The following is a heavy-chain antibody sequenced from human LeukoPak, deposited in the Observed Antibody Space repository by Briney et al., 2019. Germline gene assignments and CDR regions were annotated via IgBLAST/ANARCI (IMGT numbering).Heavy chain of an antibody. CDR1: GGSISSYY. CDR2: IYTSGST. D-gene: IGHD5-18*01. Sequence: SETLSLACTVSGGSISSYYWSWIRQPAGKGLEWIGRIYTSGSTNYNPSLKSRVTMSVDTSKNQFSLKLSSVTAADTAVYYCARSDADTAMVTLYYFDYWGQGTLVTVSS. V-gene: IGHV4-4*07. CDR3: ARSDADTAMVTLYYFDY. J-gene: IGHJ4*02.